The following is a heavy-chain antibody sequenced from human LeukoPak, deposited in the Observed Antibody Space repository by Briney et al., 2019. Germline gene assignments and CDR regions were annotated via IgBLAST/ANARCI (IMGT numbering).Heavy chain of an antibody. V-gene: IGHV3-30-3*01. J-gene: IGHJ4*02. CDR1: GFTLSGDA. CDR3: ARVGYYASGPFSYFDY. Sequence: PGRSLRLSCAASGFTLSGDAMHWVRQAPGKGLEWVAVISYDGSNEYYADSVKGRFTISRDNSKNTLYLQMNSLSVEDTAVYYCARVGYYASGPFSYFDYWGQGTLVTVSS. D-gene: IGHD3-10*01. CDR2: ISYDGSNE.